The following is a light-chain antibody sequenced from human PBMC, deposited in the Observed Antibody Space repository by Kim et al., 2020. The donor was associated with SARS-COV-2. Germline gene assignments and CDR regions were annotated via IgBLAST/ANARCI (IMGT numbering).Light chain of an antibody. CDR2: SAS. CDR3: QQYNNWPPWT. V-gene: IGKV3-15*01. Sequence: SPGERATRSCRASQSVSSNLAWYQHKPGQAPRLLIYSASTRATGIPARFSGSGSGTEFTLTISSLQSEDLAVYYCQQYNNWPPWTFGQGTKVDIK. J-gene: IGKJ1*01. CDR1: QSVSSN.